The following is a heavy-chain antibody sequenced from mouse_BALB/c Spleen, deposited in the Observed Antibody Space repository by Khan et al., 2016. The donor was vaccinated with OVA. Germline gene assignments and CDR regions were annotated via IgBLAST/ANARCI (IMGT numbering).Heavy chain of an antibody. J-gene: IGHJ4*01. V-gene: IGHV3-2*02. CDR3: ARDGSRYNYSMDY. D-gene: IGHD2-3*01. CDR2: ISYSGST. Sequence: EVQLQESGPGLVKPSQSLSLTCTVTGYSITSDYAWNWIRQFPGNKLEWMGYISYSGSTNYNPALKSRISITRDTSKNQFFLQLNSVTTEDTATYYCARDGSRYNYSMDYLGQGTSVTVPS. CDR1: GYSITSDYA.